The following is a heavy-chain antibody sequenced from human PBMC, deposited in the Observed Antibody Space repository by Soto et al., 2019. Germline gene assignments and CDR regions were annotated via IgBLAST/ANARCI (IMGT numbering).Heavy chain of an antibody. CDR3: AIGLITGRHYSGGWYYFDS. CDR1: GGSISSDY. D-gene: IGHD6-19*01. V-gene: IGHV4-59*12. Sequence: PSETLSLTCTVSGGSISSDYWSWIRQPPGKGLEWFGYIYYSGSTNYNPSLKSRVSISVDTSKNQFSLKLSSVTAADTAVYYCAIGLITGRHYSGGWYYFDSWGQGTQVTVSS. J-gene: IGHJ4*02. CDR2: IYYSGST.